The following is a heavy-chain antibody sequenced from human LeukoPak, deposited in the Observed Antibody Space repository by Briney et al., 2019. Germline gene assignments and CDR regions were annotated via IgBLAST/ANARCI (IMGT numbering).Heavy chain of an antibody. J-gene: IGHJ4*02. Sequence: GASVTVSFKASGGTFSSYAISWVRQAPGQGREWMGGIIPIFGTANYAQKFQGRVTITADESTSTAYMELSSLRSEDTAVYYCARDSDCGGDCFYFDYWGQGTLVTVSS. CDR3: ARDSDCGGDCFYFDY. CDR2: IIPIFGTA. D-gene: IGHD2-21*02. V-gene: IGHV1-69*13. CDR1: GGTFSSYA.